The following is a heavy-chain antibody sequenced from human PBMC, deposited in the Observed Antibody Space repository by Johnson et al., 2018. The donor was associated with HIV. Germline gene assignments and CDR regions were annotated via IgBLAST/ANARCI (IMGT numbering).Heavy chain of an antibody. J-gene: IGHJ3*01. V-gene: IGHV3-9*01. CDR1: GFTFDDYA. Sequence: VQLVESGGGLKQPGGSLRLSCAASGFTFDDYAMHWVRQAPGKGLEWVSGISWNSGSIGYVDSVKGRFTISRDNSKNTLYLQMNSLRAEDTAVYYCAKDPPLATVVTPALWGQGTMVTVSS. CDR2: ISWNSGSI. CDR3: AKDPPLATVVTPAL. D-gene: IGHD4-23*01.